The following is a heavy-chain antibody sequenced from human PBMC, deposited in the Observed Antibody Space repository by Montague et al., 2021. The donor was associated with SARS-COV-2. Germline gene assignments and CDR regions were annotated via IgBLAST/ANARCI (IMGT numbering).Heavy chain of an antibody. CDR3: ARAYSGSYLSAFDI. D-gene: IGHD1-26*01. V-gene: IGHV3-30*04. CDR2: ISYDGSNK. CDR1: GFTFSSYA. Sequence: SLRLSCAASGFTFSSYAMHWVRQAPGKGLEWVAVISYDGSNKYYADSVKGRFTISRDNSKNTLYLQMNSLRAEDTAVYYCARAYSGSYLSAFDIWGQGTMVTASS. J-gene: IGHJ3*02.